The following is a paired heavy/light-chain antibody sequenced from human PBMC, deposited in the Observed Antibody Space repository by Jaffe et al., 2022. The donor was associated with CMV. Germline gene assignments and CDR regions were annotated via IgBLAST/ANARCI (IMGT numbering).Heavy chain of an antibody. Sequence: EVQLVESGGGLVQPGGSLRLSCAASGFTFSSYWMHWVRQAPGKGLVWVSRINSDGSSTSYADSVKGRFTISRDNAKNTLYLQMNSLRAEDTAVYYCARGPFKAKNGSWPIYTPYYYYGMDVWGQGTTVTVSS. CDR3: ARGPFKAKNGSWPIYTPYYYYGMDV. J-gene: IGHJ6*02. V-gene: IGHV3-74*01. CDR1: GFTFSSYW. D-gene: IGHD6-13*01. CDR2: INSDGSST.
Light chain of an antibody. J-gene: IGLJ1*01. V-gene: IGLV3-1*01. CDR3: QAWDSSRYV. CDR2: QDS. CDR1: KLGDKY. Sequence: SYELTQPPSVSVSPGQTASITCSGDKLGDKYACWYQQKPGQSPVLVIYQDSKRPSGIPERFSGSNSGNTATLTISGTQAMDEADYYCQAWDSSRYVFGTGTKVTVL.